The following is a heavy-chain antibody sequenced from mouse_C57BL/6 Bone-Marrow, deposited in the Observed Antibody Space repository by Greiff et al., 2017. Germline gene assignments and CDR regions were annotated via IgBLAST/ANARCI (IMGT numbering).Heavy chain of an antibody. CDR1: GFTFSNYW. Sequence: EVMLVESGGGLVQPGGSMKLSCVASGFTFSNYWMNWVRQSPEKGLEWVAQIRLKSDNYATHYAESVKGRFTISRDDSKSSVYLQMNNLRAEDTGIYYCTGGSCYYAMDYWGQGTSVTVSS. J-gene: IGHJ4*01. D-gene: IGHD1-1*01. CDR3: TGGSCYYAMDY. CDR2: IRLKSDNYAT. V-gene: IGHV6-3*01.